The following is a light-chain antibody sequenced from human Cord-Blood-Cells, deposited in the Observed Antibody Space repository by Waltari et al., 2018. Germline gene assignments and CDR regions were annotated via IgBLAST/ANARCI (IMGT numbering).Light chain of an antibody. CDR3: CSYAGSSTFWV. V-gene: IGLV2-23*01. J-gene: IGLJ3*02. CDR2: EGS. CDR1: SSDVGSYNL. Sequence: QSALTQPASVSGSPGQSITISCTGTSSDVGSYNLVSWYQQHPGKAPKLMMYEGSKRPSGVSNRCAGSKSGNTASLTISGLQAEDESDYYCCSYAGSSTFWVFGGGTKLTVL.